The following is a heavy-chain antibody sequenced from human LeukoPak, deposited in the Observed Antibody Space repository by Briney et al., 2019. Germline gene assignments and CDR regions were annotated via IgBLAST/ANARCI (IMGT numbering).Heavy chain of an antibody. CDR1: GFTYSSYW. D-gene: IGHD1-26*01. Sequence: GGSLRLSCAASGFTYSSYWMSWVRQAPGKGLEWVANIKQDGSEKYYVDSVKGRFTISRDNAKNSLYLQVNSLRAEDTASYYCARDAWAVGANFDYWGQGTLVTVSS. J-gene: IGHJ4*02. CDR2: IKQDGSEK. V-gene: IGHV3-7*01. CDR3: ARDAWAVGANFDY.